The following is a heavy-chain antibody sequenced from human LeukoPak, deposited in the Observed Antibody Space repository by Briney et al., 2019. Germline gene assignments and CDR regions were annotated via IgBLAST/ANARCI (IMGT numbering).Heavy chain of an antibody. CDR1: GYTFTSYG. V-gene: IGHV1-18*04. D-gene: IGHD3-10*01. J-gene: IGHJ6*04. Sequence: GASVKVSCKASGYTFTSYGISCVRQAPGQGLEWMGWISAYNGNTNYAQKLQGRVTMTTDTSTSTAYMELRSLRSDDTAVYYCARDPPPLLWFGELSPYYYGMDVWGKGTTVTVSS. CDR2: ISAYNGNT. CDR3: ARDPPPLLWFGELSPYYYGMDV.